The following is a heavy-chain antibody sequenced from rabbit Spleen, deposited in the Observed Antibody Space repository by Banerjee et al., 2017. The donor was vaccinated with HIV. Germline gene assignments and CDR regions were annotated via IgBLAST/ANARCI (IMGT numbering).Heavy chain of an antibody. CDR2: IDAGSSGFT. Sequence: QEQLEESGGDLVKPGSSLTLTCTASGVSFSISSYMCWVRQAPGKGLEWIACIDAGSSGFTYFATWAQGRFTISKISSTTLTLQMTRLTAADTATYFCARDTSSSFSSYGMDLWGPGTLVTVS. V-gene: IGHV1S45*01. J-gene: IGHJ6*01. D-gene: IGHD1-1*01. CDR1: GVSFSISSY. CDR3: ARDTSSSFSSYGMDL.